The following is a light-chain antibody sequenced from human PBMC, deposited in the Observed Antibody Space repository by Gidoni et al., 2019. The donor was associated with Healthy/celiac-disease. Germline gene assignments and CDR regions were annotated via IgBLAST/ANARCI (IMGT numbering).Light chain of an antibody. CDR2: GAS. CDR1: QSVSSSY. Sequence: EIVLTQSPGTLSLSPGDRATLSYRASQSVSSSYLAWYQQKPGQAPRLLIYGASSRATGIPDRFSGSGSGTDFTLTISRLEAEDFAVYYCQQYGSSPYTFGQGTKLEIK. V-gene: IGKV3-20*01. CDR3: QQYGSSPYT. J-gene: IGKJ2*01.